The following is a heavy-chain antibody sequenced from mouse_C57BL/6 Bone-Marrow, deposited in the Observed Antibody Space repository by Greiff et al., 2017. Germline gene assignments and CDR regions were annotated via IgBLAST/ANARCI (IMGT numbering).Heavy chain of an antibody. D-gene: IGHD1-1*01. J-gene: IGHJ4*01. CDR2: IYPGSGNT. CDR1: GYTFTDYY. Sequence: VQLQQSGAELVRPGASVKLSCKASGYTFTDYYINWVKQRPGQGLEWIARIYPGSGNTYYNEKFKGKATLTAEKSSSTAYMQLSSLTSEDSAVYFCARSITTVVALYYYAMDYWGQGTSVTVSS. CDR3: ARSITTVVALYYYAMDY. V-gene: IGHV1-76*01.